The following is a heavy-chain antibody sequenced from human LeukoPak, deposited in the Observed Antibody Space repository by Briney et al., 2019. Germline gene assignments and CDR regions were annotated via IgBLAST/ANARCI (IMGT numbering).Heavy chain of an antibody. CDR2: INPNSGGT. Sequence: GASVKVSCKASGYTFTGYYMHWVRQAPGQGLEWMGWINPNSGGTNYAQKLQGRVTMTTDTSTSTAYMELRSLRSDDTAVYYCARDPYDTDAFDIWGQGTMVTVSS. D-gene: IGHD3-22*01. J-gene: IGHJ3*02. V-gene: IGHV1-2*02. CDR3: ARDPYDTDAFDI. CDR1: GYTFTGYY.